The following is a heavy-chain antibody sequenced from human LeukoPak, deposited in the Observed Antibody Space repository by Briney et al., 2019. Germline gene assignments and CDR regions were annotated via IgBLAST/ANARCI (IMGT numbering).Heavy chain of an antibody. V-gene: IGHV3-48*03. Sequence: PGGSLRLSCEASGFTFSAYAMTWVRQAPGKGLEWISYITSSGSTKKYADSVKGRFTISRDNAKNSLYLQMNSLRADDTAVYYCARDPGSSNNFDYWGHGTLVTVSS. CDR1: GFTFSAYA. CDR3: ARDPGSSNNFDY. CDR2: ITSSGSTK. J-gene: IGHJ4*01. D-gene: IGHD4-11*01.